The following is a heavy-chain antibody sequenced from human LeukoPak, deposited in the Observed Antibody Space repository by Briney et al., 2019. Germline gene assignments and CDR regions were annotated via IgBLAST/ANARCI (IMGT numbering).Heavy chain of an antibody. CDR2: INSDGSST. Sequence: PGGSLRLSCAASGITFSNYWVHWVRQAPGKGLVWVSRINSDGSSTRYADSVKGRFTISRDNAKNTLYLQMNSLRAEDTAVYCCARDRYYGMDVWGQGTTVTVSS. J-gene: IGHJ6*02. CDR3: ARDRYYGMDV. CDR1: GITFSNYW. V-gene: IGHV3-74*01.